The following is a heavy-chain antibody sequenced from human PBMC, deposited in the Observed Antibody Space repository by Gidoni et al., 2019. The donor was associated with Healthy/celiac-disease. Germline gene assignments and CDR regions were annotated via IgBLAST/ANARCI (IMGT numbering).Heavy chain of an antibody. CDR2: MKSKTDGGTT. CDR1: AFTFRNAW. J-gene: IGHJ5*02. D-gene: IGHD1-26*01. Sequence: EVQLVESGGGLVKPGGSLRLSCAASAFTFRNAWMSWVRQAPGKGLEWVGRMKSKTDGGTTDYAAPVKGRFTISRDDSKNTLYLQMNSLKTEDTAVYYCTTDFSGSPEEWFDPWGQGTLVTVSS. V-gene: IGHV3-15*01. CDR3: TTDFSGSPEEWFDP.